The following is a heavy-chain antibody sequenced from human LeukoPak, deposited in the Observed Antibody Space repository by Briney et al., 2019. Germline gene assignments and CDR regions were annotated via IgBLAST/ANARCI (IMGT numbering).Heavy chain of an antibody. CDR1: GGTFSSYA. CDR3: ARDREEIAVAAAMDV. CDR2: IIPIFGTA. J-gene: IGHJ6*04. V-gene: IGHV1-69*13. D-gene: IGHD6-19*01. Sequence: SVKVSCKASGGTFSSYAISWVRQAPGQGLEWMGGIIPIFGTANYAQKFQGRVTITADESTSTAYMELSSLRSEDTAVYYCARDREEIAVAAAMDVWGKGTTVTVSS.